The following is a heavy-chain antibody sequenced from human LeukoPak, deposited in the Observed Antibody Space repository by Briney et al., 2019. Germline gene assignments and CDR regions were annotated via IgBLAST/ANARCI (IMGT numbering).Heavy chain of an antibody. J-gene: IGHJ4*02. CDR3: ARDRRIVVVPAAMGY. CDR2: INPNSGGT. Sequence: ASVKVSCKASGYTFTGYYMHWVRQAPGQGLEWMGWINPNSGGTNYAQKFQGRVTMTRDTSISTAYMELSRLRSDDTAVYYCARDRRIVVVPAAMGYWGQGILVTVSS. D-gene: IGHD2-2*01. CDR1: GYTFTGYY. V-gene: IGHV1-2*02.